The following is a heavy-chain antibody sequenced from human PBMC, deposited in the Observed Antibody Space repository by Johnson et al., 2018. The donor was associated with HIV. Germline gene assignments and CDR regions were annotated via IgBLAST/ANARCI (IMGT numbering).Heavy chain of an antibody. Sequence: QVQLVESGGGVVQPGKSLRLSCAASGFTFSSYAIHWVRQAPDKGLEWVAIISYDGSNKYYADSVKGRFTISRDNSKNTLYLQMSSLRADDTAGYYRAREGGGNNGFDIWGQGTMVTVSS. D-gene: IGHD2-15*01. CDR2: ISYDGSNK. CDR3: AREGGGNNGFDI. J-gene: IGHJ3*02. V-gene: IGHV3-30*04. CDR1: GFTFSSYA.